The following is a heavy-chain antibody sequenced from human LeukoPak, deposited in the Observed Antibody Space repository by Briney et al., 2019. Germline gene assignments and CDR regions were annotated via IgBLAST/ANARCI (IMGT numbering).Heavy chain of an antibody. D-gene: IGHD3-16*01. CDR1: GYTFTGYY. V-gene: IGHV1-2*02. CDR3: ARDRGSEFGVSYYYGMDV. J-gene: IGHJ6*02. Sequence: GASVKVSCKASGYTFTGYYMHWVRQAPGQGLEWMGWINPNSGGTNYAQKFQGRVTMTRDTSISTAYMELSRLRSDDTAVYYCARDRGSEFGVSYYYGMDVWGQGTTVTVSS. CDR2: INPNSGGT.